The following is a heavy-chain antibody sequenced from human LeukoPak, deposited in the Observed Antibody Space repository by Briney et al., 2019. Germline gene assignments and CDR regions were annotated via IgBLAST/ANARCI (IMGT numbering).Heavy chain of an antibody. CDR3: ARRVLSRYPHGWFDP. CDR1: GGSISSYY. D-gene: IGHD2-2*02. CDR2: IYTSGST. J-gene: IGHJ5*02. Sequence: SETLSLTCTVSGGSISSYYWSWIRQPPGKGLEWIGYIYTSGSTNYNPSLKSRVTISVDTSKNQFSLKLSSVTAADTAVYYCARRVLSRYPHGWFDPWGQGTLVTVSS. V-gene: IGHV4-4*09.